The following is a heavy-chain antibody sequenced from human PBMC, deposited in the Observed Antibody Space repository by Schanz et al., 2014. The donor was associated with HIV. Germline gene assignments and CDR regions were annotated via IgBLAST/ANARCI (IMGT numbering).Heavy chain of an antibody. V-gene: IGHV3-30*18. J-gene: IGHJ4*02. CDR1: GFTFNVYG. CDR3: ANEEVPNDF. CDR2: ISPDGDTQ. Sequence: QGQLVESGGGVVRPGRSLRLSCTATGFTFNVYGMHWVRQAPGKGLEWVARISPDGDTQHYADSLKGRFTISRDNANNSVYLQMNSLRGEDTAVYYCANEEVPNDFWGQGTLVTVSS.